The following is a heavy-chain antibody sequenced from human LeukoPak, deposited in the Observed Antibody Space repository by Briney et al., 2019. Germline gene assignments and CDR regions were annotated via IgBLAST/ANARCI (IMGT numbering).Heavy chain of an antibody. CDR2: ISSSSVYI. CDR1: GFTFNTYT. Sequence: GGSLRLPCAASGFTFNTYTMNWVRQAPGKGLEWVSSISSSSVYIYYADSVKGRFTISRDNAKNSLYLQMNSLRAEDTAVYYCAMGSSYRNWFDPWGQGTLVTVSS. D-gene: IGHD1-26*01. CDR3: AMGSSYRNWFDP. J-gene: IGHJ5*02. V-gene: IGHV3-21*01.